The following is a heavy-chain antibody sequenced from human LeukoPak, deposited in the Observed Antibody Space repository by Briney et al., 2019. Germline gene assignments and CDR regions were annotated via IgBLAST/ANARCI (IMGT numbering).Heavy chain of an antibody. CDR3: ARKYVYYYGSGTDY. Sequence: PGGSLRLSCAASGFTFSSYAMSWVRQAPGKGLEWVANIKQDGSEKYYVDSVKGRFTISRDNAKNSLYLQMNSLRAEDTAVYYCARKYVYYYGSGTDYWGQGTLVTVSS. V-gene: IGHV3-7*01. D-gene: IGHD3-10*01. CDR2: IKQDGSEK. CDR1: GFTFSSYA. J-gene: IGHJ4*02.